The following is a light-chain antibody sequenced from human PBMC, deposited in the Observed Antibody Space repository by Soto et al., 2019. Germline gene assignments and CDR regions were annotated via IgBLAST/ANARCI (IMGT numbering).Light chain of an antibody. CDR2: EVS. J-gene: IGLJ1*01. V-gene: IGLV2-14*01. CDR3: TSYTSSSTLYV. Sequence: QSVLTQPASVSGSPGQSITISCTRTSSDVGGYNHVSWYQQHPGKAPKLMIYEVSRRPSGVSNRSSGSKSGNTASLTISGLQAEDEADYYCTSYTSSSTLYVFGSGTKVTVL. CDR1: SSDVGGYNH.